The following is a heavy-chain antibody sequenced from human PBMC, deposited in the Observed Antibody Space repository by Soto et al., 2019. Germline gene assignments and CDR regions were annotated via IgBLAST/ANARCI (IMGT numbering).Heavy chain of an antibody. CDR1: GFTFSSYG. Sequence: QVQLVESGGGVVQPGRSLRLSCAASGFTFSSYGMHWVRQAPGKGLEWVAVISYDGSNKYYADSVKGRFTISRDNSKNTLYLQMNSLRAEDTAVYYCAKDQYSSGWYQTQFDYWGQGTLDTVSS. D-gene: IGHD6-19*01. CDR3: AKDQYSSGWYQTQFDY. V-gene: IGHV3-30*18. J-gene: IGHJ4*02. CDR2: ISYDGSNK.